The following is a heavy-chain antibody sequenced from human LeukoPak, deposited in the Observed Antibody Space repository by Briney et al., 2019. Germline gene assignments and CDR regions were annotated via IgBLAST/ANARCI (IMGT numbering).Heavy chain of an antibody. J-gene: IGHJ4*02. CDR3: ARTTYYDFWSPPFDY. Sequence: ASVKVSCKASGYTFTGYYMHRVRQAPGQGLEWMGWINPNSGGTNYAQKFQGRVTMTRDTSISTAYMELSGLRSDDTAVYYCARTTYYDFWSPPFDYWGQGTLVTVSS. CDR2: INPNSGGT. V-gene: IGHV1-2*02. D-gene: IGHD3-3*01. CDR1: GYTFTGYY.